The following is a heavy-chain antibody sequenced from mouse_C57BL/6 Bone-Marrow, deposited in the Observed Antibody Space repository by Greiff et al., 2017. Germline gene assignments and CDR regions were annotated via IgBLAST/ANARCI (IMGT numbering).Heavy chain of an antibody. CDR3: ARSGPLGRSFDY. CDR2: IYPTSGHT. J-gene: IGHJ2*01. D-gene: IGHD4-1*01. CDR1: GYTFTSYW. Sequence: VQLQQPGAELVKPGASVKMSCTASGYTFTSYWITWVQQRPGQGLEWIGDIYPTSGHTNYNEKFKSKAILTVDTSSNTAYMQLSSLTSEDSAVFDCARSGPLGRSFDYWGQGTTLTVSS. V-gene: IGHV1-55*01.